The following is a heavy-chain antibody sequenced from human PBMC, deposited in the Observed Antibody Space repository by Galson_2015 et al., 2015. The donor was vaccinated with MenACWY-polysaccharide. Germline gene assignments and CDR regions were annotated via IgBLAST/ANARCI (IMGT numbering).Heavy chain of an antibody. CDR3: AKEGGPGGRLQWH. V-gene: IGHV1-69*10. CDR2: LVPLVGT. Sequence: SVKVSCKASGGTFSSFAISWVQQAPGQGLEWMGGLVPLVGTNYAQKFEGKVTMTRDTSTTTAYLEVLSLTSDDTAVYYCAKEGGPGGRLQWHWGQGTLVTVSS. J-gene: IGHJ1*01. D-gene: IGHD4-23*01. CDR1: GGTFSSFA.